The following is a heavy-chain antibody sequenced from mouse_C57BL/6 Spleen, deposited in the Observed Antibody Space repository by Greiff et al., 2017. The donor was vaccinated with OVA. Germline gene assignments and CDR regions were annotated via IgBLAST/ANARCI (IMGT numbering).Heavy chain of an antibody. D-gene: IGHD3-2*02. CDR3: ATAPRQLRLRWFAY. J-gene: IGHJ3*01. Sequence: VQLQQSGPELVKPGASVKISCKASGYTFTDYYMNWVKQSHGKSLEWIGDINPNNGGTSYNQKFKGKATLTVDKSSSTAYMELRSLTSEDSAVYYCATAPRQLRLRWFAYWGQGTLVTVSA. V-gene: IGHV1-26*01. CDR1: GYTFTDYY. CDR2: INPNNGGT.